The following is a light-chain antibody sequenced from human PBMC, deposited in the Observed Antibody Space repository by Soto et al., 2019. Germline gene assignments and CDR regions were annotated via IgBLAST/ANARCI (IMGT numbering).Light chain of an antibody. Sequence: QSALTQPASVSGSPGQSITISCTGTSSDVGRYNLVSWYQQHPGKAPKLMIYEDIKRPSGVSNRFSGSKSDNTASLTISGLQAEDEADYYCCSYADSSTYVFGTGTKLTVL. CDR2: EDI. CDR1: SSDVGRYNL. J-gene: IGLJ1*01. V-gene: IGLV2-23*01. CDR3: CSYADSSTYV.